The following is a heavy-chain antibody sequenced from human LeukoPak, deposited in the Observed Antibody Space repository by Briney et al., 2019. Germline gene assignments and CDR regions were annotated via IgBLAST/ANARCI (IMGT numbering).Heavy chain of an antibody. D-gene: IGHD3-22*01. J-gene: IGHJ5*02. V-gene: IGHV4-59*12. CDR3: ARVVGRYYDSSGIWFDP. CDR2: IYYSGST. CDR1: GGSISSYY. Sequence: PSETLSLTCSVSGGSISSYYWSWIRQPPGKGLEWIGYIYYSGSTNYNPSLKSRVTISVDTSKNQLSLKLSSVTAADTAVYYCARVVGRYYDSSGIWFDPWGQGTLVTVSS.